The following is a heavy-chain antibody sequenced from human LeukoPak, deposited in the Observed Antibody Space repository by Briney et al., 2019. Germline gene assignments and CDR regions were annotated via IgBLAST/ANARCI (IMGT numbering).Heavy chain of an antibody. CDR1: GNRFTNYW. Sequence: GASLEISFKGSGNRFTNYWIGWGRPMPGKGLGGMGIIYPGDSDTRFSTSFQGQVTFSADKSINTAYLQWSSLKASDNAMYYCARSSAPRMVWFDPWGQGTLVTVSS. CDR3: ARSSAPRMVWFDP. CDR2: IYPGDSDT. V-gene: IGHV5-51*06. J-gene: IGHJ5*02. D-gene: IGHD3-22*01.